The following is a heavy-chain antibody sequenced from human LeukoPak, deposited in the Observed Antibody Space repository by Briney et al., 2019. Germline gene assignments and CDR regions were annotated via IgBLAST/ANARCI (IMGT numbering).Heavy chain of an antibody. D-gene: IGHD2-2*01. CDR3: LIHAEYCSSTSCYLEY. J-gene: IGHJ4*02. Sequence: RPSETLSLTCAVYGGSLSGYYWSWVRQPPGKGLEWIGEINHSGSTNYNPSLKSRVTISVDTSKNQFSLKLSSVTAADTAGYYCLIHAEYCSSTSCYLEYWGQGPLVTVSS. CDR1: GGSLSGYY. CDR2: INHSGST. V-gene: IGHV4-34*01.